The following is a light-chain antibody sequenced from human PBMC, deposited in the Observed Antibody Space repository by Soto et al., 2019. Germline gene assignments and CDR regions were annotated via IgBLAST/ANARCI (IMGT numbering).Light chain of an antibody. V-gene: IGKV1-5*03. Sequence: DIQMTQSPSTLSASVGDRVTITCRASQSMTSWLAWYQQKPGKAPKLLIYKASSLESGVPSRFSGSGSGTEFTLTFSSLQPDDFATYYCQQYNSYPFTFGPGTKVDIK. CDR2: KAS. CDR1: QSMTSW. J-gene: IGKJ3*01. CDR3: QQYNSYPFT.